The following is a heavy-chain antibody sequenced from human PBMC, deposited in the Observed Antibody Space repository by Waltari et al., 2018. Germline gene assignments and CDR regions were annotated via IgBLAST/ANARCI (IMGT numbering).Heavy chain of an antibody. CDR3: ARDPDSSGYDY. CDR2: INQRGRT. J-gene: IGHJ4*02. D-gene: IGHD3-22*01. V-gene: IGHV4-34*01. Sequence: QVQLQQWGAGLLKPSETLSLTCAVYGGSFSGYYWSWIRQPPGKGLGWIGEINQRGRTNYNPSLKSRVTISVDTSKNQFSLKLSSVTAADTAAYYCARDPDSSGYDYWGQGTLVTVSS. CDR1: GGSFSGYY.